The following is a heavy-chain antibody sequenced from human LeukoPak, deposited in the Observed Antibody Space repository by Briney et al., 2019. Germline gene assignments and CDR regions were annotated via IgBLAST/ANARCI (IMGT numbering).Heavy chain of an antibody. V-gene: IGHV1-46*01. CDR3: AGYYYDSSGYPTHDAFDI. CDR1: GYSLTIFH. CDR2: INPSGGST. J-gene: IGHJ3*02. Sequence: GASVKVSCKAAGYSLTIFHINWVRQAPGQGLEWMGIINPSGGSTSYAQKFQGRVTMTRDMSTSTVYMELSSLRSEDTAVYYCAGYYYDSSGYPTHDAFDIWGQGTMVTVPS. D-gene: IGHD3-22*01.